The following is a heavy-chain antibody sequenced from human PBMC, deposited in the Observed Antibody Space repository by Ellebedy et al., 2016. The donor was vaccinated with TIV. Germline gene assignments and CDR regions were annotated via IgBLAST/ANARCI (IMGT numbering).Heavy chain of an antibody. CDR1: GFTFSAYA. Sequence: GGSLRLXCAASGFTFSAYAMSWVRQAPGKGLEWVSAISGSGGSTYYADSVKGRFTISRDNSKNTLYLQMNSLRAEDTAVYYCAKAIRVGATSLYFDYWGQGTLVTVSS. J-gene: IGHJ4*02. V-gene: IGHV3-23*01. D-gene: IGHD1-26*01. CDR3: AKAIRVGATSLYFDY. CDR2: ISGSGGST.